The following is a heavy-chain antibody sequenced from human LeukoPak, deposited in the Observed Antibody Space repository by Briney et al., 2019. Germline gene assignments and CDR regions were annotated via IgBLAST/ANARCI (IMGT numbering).Heavy chain of an antibody. J-gene: IGHJ4*02. V-gene: IGHV1-69*04. Sequence: ASVTVSCKASGGTFSSYTISWVRQAPGQGLEWMGRIIPILGIANYAQKFQGRVTITADKSTSTAYMELSSLRSEDTAVYYCARDSPESGTAIFDYWGQGTLVTVSS. CDR2: IIPILGIA. CDR3: ARDSPESGTAIFDY. D-gene: IGHD1-1*01. CDR1: GGTFSSYT.